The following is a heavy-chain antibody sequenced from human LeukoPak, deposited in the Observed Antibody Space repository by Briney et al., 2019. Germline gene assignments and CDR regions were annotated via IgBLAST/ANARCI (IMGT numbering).Heavy chain of an antibody. J-gene: IGHJ4*02. Sequence: PGGSLRLSCAASGFTFSRYWMHWVRQAPGKGLLWVSSVNSDGSGTTYADSVKGRFTISRDNAKNTLYLQMNSLRAEDTAVYYCARGSEWSDGVSDFWGQGALVTVSS. CDR2: VNSDGSGT. CDR1: GFTFSRYW. D-gene: IGHD3-3*01. V-gene: IGHV3-74*01. CDR3: ARGSEWSDGVSDF.